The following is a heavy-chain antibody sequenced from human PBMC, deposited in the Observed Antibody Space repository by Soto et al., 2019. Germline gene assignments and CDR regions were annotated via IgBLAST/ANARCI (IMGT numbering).Heavy chain of an antibody. D-gene: IGHD3-10*01. J-gene: IGHJ6*02. CDR1: GYSFTSYW. CDR2: IDPSDSYT. CDR3: AQTVRGGMASFNMDV. Sequence: PGESLKISCKGSGYSFTSYWISWVRQMPGKGLEWMGRIDPSDSYTKYSPSFQGHVTFSADKSISTAYLQWSSLKASDTAMYYCAQTVRGGMASFNMDVWGQGTTVTVSS. V-gene: IGHV5-10-1*01.